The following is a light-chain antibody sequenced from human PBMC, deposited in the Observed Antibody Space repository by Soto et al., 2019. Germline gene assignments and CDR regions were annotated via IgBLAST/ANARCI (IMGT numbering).Light chain of an antibody. J-gene: IGKJ4*01. Sequence: IVLTQSPGTLSLSPGDRATLSCRASQSVSSNYLGWYQQKPGQAPRLLLYGASSRAIGIPDRFSGSGSGTDFTLTISRLEPEDFAVYYCQQYDTSPPLPFGGGTKVEIK. V-gene: IGKV3-20*01. CDR3: QQYDTSPPLP. CDR2: GAS. CDR1: QSVSSNY.